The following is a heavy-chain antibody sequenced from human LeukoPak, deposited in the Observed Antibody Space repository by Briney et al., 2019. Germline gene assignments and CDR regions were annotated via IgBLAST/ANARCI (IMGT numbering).Heavy chain of an antibody. J-gene: IGHJ3*02. D-gene: IGHD3-22*01. Sequence: SVKVSCKASGGTFSSYAISWVGQAPGQGLEWMGRIIPIFGTANYAQKFQGRVTITTDESTSTAYMELSSLRSEDTAVYYCARDPDYYDSSGYYLVDAFDIWGQGTMVTVSS. CDR2: IIPIFGTA. CDR3: ARDPDYYDSSGYYLVDAFDI. CDR1: GGTFSSYA. V-gene: IGHV1-69*05.